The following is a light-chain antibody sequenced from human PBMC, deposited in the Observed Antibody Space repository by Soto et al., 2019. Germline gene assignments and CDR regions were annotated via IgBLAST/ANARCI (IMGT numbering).Light chain of an antibody. J-gene: IGKJ4*01. CDR3: QQYDFSPPT. CDR2: GAS. Sequence: ENVLTQSPGTLSLSPGERATLSCRASRSLSSSSLAWYQQKPGQAPRLLIYGASSRATGVSDRFNGSGSGEDFTLTISRLQPDDFAVYYCQQYDFSPPTFGGGTKVEMK. CDR1: RSLSSSS. V-gene: IGKV3-20*01.